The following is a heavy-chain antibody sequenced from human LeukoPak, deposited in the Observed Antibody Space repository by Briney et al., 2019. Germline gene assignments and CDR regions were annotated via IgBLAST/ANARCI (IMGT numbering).Heavy chain of an antibody. Sequence: PGGSLRLSCAASGFTFSSYAMHWVRQAPGKGLEYVSAISGNGGNTYYADSVKGRFTISRDNSKNTLYLQMGRLRAEDMAVYYCARDVTQLDYWGQGTLVTVSS. CDR3: ARDVTQLDY. J-gene: IGHJ4*02. D-gene: IGHD2-15*01. CDR1: GFTFSSYA. CDR2: ISGNGGNT. V-gene: IGHV3-64*02.